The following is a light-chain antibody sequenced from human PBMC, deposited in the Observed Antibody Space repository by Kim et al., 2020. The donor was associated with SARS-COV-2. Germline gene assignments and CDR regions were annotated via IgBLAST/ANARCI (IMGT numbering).Light chain of an antibody. Sequence: QSALTQPASVSGSPGQSLTISCTGSSSLVGDYNYVSWHQQHPDKAPKLIIYDVSDRPSGVSTHVSGSKSGNTASLTISGLQPADEADYYGTTYTGADTVVFGGGTQLTVL. CDR1: SSLVGDYNY. V-gene: IGLV2-14*03. CDR2: DVS. J-gene: IGLJ2*01. CDR3: TTYTGADTVV.